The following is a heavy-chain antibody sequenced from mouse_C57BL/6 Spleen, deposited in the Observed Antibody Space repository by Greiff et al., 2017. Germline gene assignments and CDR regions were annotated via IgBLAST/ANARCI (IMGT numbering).Heavy chain of an antibody. CDR2: IYPGDGDT. V-gene: IGHV1-82*01. Sequence: QVQLQQSGPELVKPGASVKISCKASGYAFSSSWMNWVKQRPGKGLEWIGRIYPGDGDTNYNGKFKGKATLTADKSSSTAYMQLSSLTSEDSAVYFCARFLYDYDAYYFDYWGQGTTLTVSS. CDR1: GYAFSSSW. J-gene: IGHJ2*01. D-gene: IGHD2-4*01. CDR3: ARFLYDYDAYYFDY.